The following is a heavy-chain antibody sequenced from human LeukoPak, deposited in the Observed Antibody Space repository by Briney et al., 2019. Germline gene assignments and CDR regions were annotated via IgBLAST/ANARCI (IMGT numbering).Heavy chain of an antibody. Sequence: GGSLRLSCTASGFTFSNYSMNWVRQAPGKGLEWVSYISGSRTTIYYADSVKGRFTISRDNAKNSLYLQMNSLRAEDTAVYYCAKDRAPSRGANDAFDIWGQGTMVTVSS. J-gene: IGHJ3*02. CDR3: AKDRAPSRGANDAFDI. CDR1: GFTFSNYS. V-gene: IGHV3-48*04. D-gene: IGHD4/OR15-4a*01. CDR2: ISGSRTTI.